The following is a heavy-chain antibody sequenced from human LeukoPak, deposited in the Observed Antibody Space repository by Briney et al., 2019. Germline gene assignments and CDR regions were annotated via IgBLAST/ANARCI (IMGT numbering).Heavy chain of an antibody. J-gene: IGHJ4*02. Sequence: SETLSLTCTVSGGSISSYYWSWIRQPPGKGLEWIGYIYYSGSTNYNPSLKSRVTISVDTSKNQFSLKLSSVTAADTAVYYCARRYSSGWYLDCWGQGTLVTVSS. CDR1: GGSISSYY. CDR3: ARRYSSGWYLDC. CDR2: IYYSGST. V-gene: IGHV4-59*01. D-gene: IGHD6-19*01.